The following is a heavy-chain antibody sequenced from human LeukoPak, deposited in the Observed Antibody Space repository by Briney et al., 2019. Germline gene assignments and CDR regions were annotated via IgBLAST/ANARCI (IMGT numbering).Heavy chain of an antibody. CDR3: ARHREVVTPDY. V-gene: IGHV5-51*01. J-gene: IGHJ4*02. CDR1: GYRFTSYW. D-gene: IGHD4-23*01. Sequence: GESLQISCKGSGYRFTSYWIGWVRQMPGKGLEWMGIIYPGDSDTRYSPSFQGQVTISADKSISTAYLQWSSLKASDTAMYYCARHREVVTPDYWGQGTLVTVSS. CDR2: IYPGDSDT.